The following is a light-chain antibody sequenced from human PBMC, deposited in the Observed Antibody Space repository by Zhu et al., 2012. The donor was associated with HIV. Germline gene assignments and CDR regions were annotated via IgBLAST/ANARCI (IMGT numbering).Light chain of an antibody. CDR1: QSVSSNY. Sequence: EIVLTQSPGTLSLSPGERATLSCRASQSVSSNYLAWYQQKPGQAPRLLIYGASSRATGIPDRFSGSGFGTDFTLTISRLEPEDFAVYYCQQYGSSPTFGRRDQG. CDR2: GAS. J-gene: IGKJ4*01. CDR3: QQYGSSPT. V-gene: IGKV3-20*01.